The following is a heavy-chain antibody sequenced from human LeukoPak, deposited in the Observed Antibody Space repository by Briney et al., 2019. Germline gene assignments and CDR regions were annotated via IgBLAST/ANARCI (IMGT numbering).Heavy chain of an antibody. CDR1: GYTFTGYY. CDR2: ISAQNGNT. D-gene: IGHD5-12*01. Sequence: VASVKVSCKASGYTFTGYYMHWVRQAPGQGLEWMGWISAQNGNTNYVQQFLGRVTMTRDTSASTAYMELRSLKSDDTAVYYCARESNGGYGFDYWGQGTLVTVAS. V-gene: IGHV1-18*04. J-gene: IGHJ4*02. CDR3: ARESNGGYGFDY.